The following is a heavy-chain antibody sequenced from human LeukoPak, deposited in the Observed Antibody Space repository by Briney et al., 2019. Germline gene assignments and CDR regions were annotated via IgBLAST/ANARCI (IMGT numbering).Heavy chain of an antibody. CDR2: IYYSGST. CDR1: GGSISSYY. CDR3: ARGKQGLVLGGYYYYGMDV. V-gene: IGHV4-59*01. J-gene: IGHJ6*02. Sequence: PSETLSLTCTVSGGSISSYYWSWIRQPPGKGLEWIGYIYYSGSTNYNPSLKSRVTISVDTSKNQFSLKLSSVTAADTAVYYCARGKQGLVLGGYYYYGMDVWGQGTTVTVSS. D-gene: IGHD6-19*01.